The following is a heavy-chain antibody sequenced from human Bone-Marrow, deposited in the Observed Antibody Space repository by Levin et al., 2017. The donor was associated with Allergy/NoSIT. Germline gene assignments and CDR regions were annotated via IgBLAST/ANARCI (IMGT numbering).Heavy chain of an antibody. CDR3: ARESVYYGSGSWIDC. J-gene: IGHJ4*02. CDR2: IYYPGNT. CDR1: GESVSSSGFY. Sequence: LRLSCTVSGESVSSSGFYWTWLRQYPGKGLEWIGHIYYPGNTSYNPSLKSRVSISEDRSKNQFSLKLDSVTAADTAVYYCARESVYYGSGSWIDCWGQGTLVTVSS. V-gene: IGHV4-31*02. D-gene: IGHD3-10*01.